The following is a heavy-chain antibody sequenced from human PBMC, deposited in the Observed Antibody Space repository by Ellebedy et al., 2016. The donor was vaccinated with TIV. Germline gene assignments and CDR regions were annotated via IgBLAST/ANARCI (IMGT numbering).Heavy chain of an antibody. J-gene: IGHJ5*02. Sequence: SVKVSCKASGGTFSSYAISWVRQAPGQGLEWMGGTIPMLGIANYAQKFQGRVTITADKSTSTAYMELSSLRSEDPAVYYCARILGATIWFDPWGQGSLVTVSS. V-gene: IGHV1-69*10. CDR3: ARILGATIWFDP. CDR2: TIPMLGIA. CDR1: GGTFSSYA. D-gene: IGHD1-26*01.